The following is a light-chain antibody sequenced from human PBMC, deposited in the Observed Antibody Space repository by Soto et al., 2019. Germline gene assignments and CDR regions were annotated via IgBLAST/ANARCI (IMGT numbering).Light chain of an antibody. CDR1: QPISRT. J-gene: IGKJ2*01. Sequence: EIVLTQSPATLSVSPGERATLSCRASQPISRTLAWYQQKPGQAPRLLFSGASTRATGVPARFSGSGSGSDFTLTIDSLQSEDFAVYFCQQYNDWPYTFGQGTKLEIK. CDR2: GAS. CDR3: QQYNDWPYT. V-gene: IGKV3-15*01.